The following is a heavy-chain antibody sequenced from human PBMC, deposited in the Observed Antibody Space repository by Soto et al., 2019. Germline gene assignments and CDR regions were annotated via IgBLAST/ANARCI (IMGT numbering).Heavy chain of an antibody. CDR2: IIPILGIA. CDR3: AMAGCSSTSCYHYVDG. V-gene: IGHV1-69*02. CDR1: GGTFSSYT. Sequence: SVKVSCKASGGTFSSYTISWVRQAPGQGLEWMGRIIPILGIANYAQKFQGRVTITADKSTSTAYMELSSLRSEDTAVYYCAMAGCSSTSCYHYVDGWGKGTTVTVSS. J-gene: IGHJ6*03. D-gene: IGHD2-2*01.